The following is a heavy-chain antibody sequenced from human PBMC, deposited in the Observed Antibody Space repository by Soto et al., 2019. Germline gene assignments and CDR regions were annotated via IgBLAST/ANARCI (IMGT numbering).Heavy chain of an antibody. V-gene: IGHV1-18*01. J-gene: IGHJ4*02. CDR3: ARDIVVVPAAMPRDFDY. D-gene: IGHD2-2*01. CDR1: GYTFTSYG. Sequence: GASVKVSCKASGYTFTSYGISWVRQAPGQGLEWMGWISAYNGNTNYAQKLQGRVTMTTDTSTSTAYMELRSLRSDDTAVYYCARDIVVVPAAMPRDFDYWGQGTLVTV. CDR2: ISAYNGNT.